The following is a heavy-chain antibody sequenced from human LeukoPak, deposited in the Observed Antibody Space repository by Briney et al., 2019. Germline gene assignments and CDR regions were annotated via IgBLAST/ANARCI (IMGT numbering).Heavy chain of an antibody. V-gene: IGHV1-18*01. D-gene: IGHD3-16*02. J-gene: IGHJ3*02. Sequence: GASVKVSCKASGYTFTSYGISWVRQAPGQGLEWMGWISAYNGNTNYAQKLQGRVTMTTDTSTSTAYMELRSLRSDDTAVYYCARDDRSGRIENDAFDIWGQGTMVTVSS. CDR2: ISAYNGNT. CDR3: ARDDRSGRIENDAFDI. CDR1: GYTFTSYG.